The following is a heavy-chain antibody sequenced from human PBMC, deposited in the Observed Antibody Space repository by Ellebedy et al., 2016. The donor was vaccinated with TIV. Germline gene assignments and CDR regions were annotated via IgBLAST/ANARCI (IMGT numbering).Heavy chain of an antibody. J-gene: IGHJ6*03. CDR1: GYTFTSYD. V-gene: IGHV1-8*01. CDR3: ARGRRYPYYDFWSGQNTYYYYMDV. Sequence: ASVKVSCXASGYTFTSYDINWVRQATGQGLEWMGWMNPNSGNTGYAQKFQGRVTMTRNTSISTAYMELSSLRSEDTAVYYCARGRRYPYYDFWSGQNTYYYYMDVWGKGTTVTVSS. D-gene: IGHD3-3*01. CDR2: MNPNSGNT.